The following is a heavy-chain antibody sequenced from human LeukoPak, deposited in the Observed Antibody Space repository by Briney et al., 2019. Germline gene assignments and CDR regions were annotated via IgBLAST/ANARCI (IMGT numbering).Heavy chain of an antibody. J-gene: IGHJ4*02. CDR2: ISSSSNYI. D-gene: IGHD5-18*01. V-gene: IGHV3-21*01. CDR1: GFTFSSYS. CDR3: AREKRGYLSSFGY. Sequence: GGSLRLSCAASGFTFSSYSMNWVRQAPGKGLEWVSSISSSSNYIYYADSVKGRFTISRDNAKNSLYLQMNSLRAEDTAVYYCAREKRGYLSSFGYWGQGTLVTVSS.